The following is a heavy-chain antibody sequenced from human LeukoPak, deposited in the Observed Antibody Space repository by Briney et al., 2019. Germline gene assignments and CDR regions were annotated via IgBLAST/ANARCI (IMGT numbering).Heavy chain of an antibody. CDR3: ARSQSGVFDV. D-gene: IGHD2-15*01. CDR1: GFTFTNYW. CDR2: MNSDGTSI. J-gene: IGHJ3*01. V-gene: IGHV3-74*01. Sequence: LTGGSLRLSCVVSGFTFTNYWMQWVRQVPGKGLVWVARMNSDGTSIIHADSVKGRFTISRDNAENTLYLQMNSLRPEDTALYYCARSQSGVFDVWGQGTMVIVPS.